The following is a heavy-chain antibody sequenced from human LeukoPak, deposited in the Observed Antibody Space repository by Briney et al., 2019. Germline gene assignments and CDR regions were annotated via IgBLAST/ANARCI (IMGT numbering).Heavy chain of an antibody. CDR2: IYYSGST. CDR1: GGSISSGDYY. J-gene: IGHJ2*01. D-gene: IGHD3-10*01. V-gene: IGHV4-30-4*01. Sequence: PSQTLSLTCTVSGGSISSGDYYWSWIRQPPGKGLERIGYIYYSGSTYYNPSLKSRVTISVDTSKNQFSLKLSSVTAADTAVYYCARARYGSGSSGYFDLWGRGTLVTVSS. CDR3: ARARYGSGSSGYFDL.